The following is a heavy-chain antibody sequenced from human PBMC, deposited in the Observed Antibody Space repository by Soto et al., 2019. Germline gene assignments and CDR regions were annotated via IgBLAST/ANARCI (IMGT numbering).Heavy chain of an antibody. CDR1: GGSISSSSYY. V-gene: IGHV4-39*01. CDR2: IYYSGST. D-gene: IGHD7-27*01. Sequence: SETLSLTCTVSGGSISSSSYYWGWIRQPPGKGLEWIGSIYYSGSTYYNPSLKSRVTISVDTSKNQFSLKLSSVTSADTAVYYCARHVWGSGYFDLWGRGTLVTVSS. CDR3: ARHVWGSGYFDL. J-gene: IGHJ2*01.